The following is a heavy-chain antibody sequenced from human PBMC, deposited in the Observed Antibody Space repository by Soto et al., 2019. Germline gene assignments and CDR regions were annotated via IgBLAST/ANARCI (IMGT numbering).Heavy chain of an antibody. CDR1: GYTFTSYA. D-gene: IGHD6-13*01. CDR2: INAGNGNT. J-gene: IGHJ1*01. Sequence: KTRGASVKVSCKASGYTFTSYAMHWVRQAPGQRLEWMGWINAGNGNTKYSQKFQGRVTITRDTSASTAYMELSSLRSEDTAVYYCAREMGTGYSIKVAGGKYFHHWGQGTLVTVSS. CDR3: AREMGTGYSIKVAGGKYFHH. V-gene: IGHV1-3*01.